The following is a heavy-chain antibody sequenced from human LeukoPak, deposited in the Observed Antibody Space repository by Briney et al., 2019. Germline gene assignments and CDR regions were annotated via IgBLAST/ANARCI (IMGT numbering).Heavy chain of an antibody. CDR2: MNPNSGNT. D-gene: IGHD4-23*01. CDR3: ARGPNKSDGGNSGSAWFVP. V-gene: IGHV1-8*01. J-gene: IGHJ5*02. Sequence: ASVKVSCKASGYTFTTYDINWVRQATGQGLEWMGWMNPNSGNTGYAQKFQGRVTMTRNTSISTAYMELSSLRSEDTAVYYCARGPNKSDGGNSGSAWFVPWGQGTLVTVSS. CDR1: GYTFTTYD.